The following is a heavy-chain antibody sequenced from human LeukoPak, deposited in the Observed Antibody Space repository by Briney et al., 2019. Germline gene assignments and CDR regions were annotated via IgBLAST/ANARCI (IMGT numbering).Heavy chain of an antibody. CDR1: GFTFSSYA. V-gene: IGHV3-23*01. CDR3: AKVRLRSQYDAFDI. Sequence: PGGSLRLSCAASGFTFSSYAMSWVRQAPGKGLEWVSAISGSGGSTYYADSVKGRFTIYRDNSKNTLYLQMNSLRTEGTAVYYCAKVRLRSQYDAFDIWGQGTVVTVSS. D-gene: IGHD4-17*01. CDR2: ISGSGGST. J-gene: IGHJ3*02.